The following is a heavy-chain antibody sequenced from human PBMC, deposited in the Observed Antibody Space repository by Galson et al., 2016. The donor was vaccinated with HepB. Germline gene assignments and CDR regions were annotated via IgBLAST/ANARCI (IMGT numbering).Heavy chain of an antibody. Sequence: SLRLSCAASGFSFSTSGMSWVRQTPGRGLEWVSSITSSSGYIYYADSLKGRFTISRDNAKNSLYLQMNSLRAEDTAVYYCARSGANSVYGGRVIEYYYYYGMDVWGQGTTVTVSS. CDR2: ITSSSGYI. D-gene: IGHD2-8*01. CDR1: GFSFSTSG. CDR3: ARSGANSVYGGRVIEYYYYYGMDV. V-gene: IGHV3-21*01. J-gene: IGHJ6*02.